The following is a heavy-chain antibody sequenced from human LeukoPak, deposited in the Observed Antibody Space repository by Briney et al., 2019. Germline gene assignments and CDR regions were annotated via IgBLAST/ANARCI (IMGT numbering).Heavy chain of an antibody. V-gene: IGHV3-7*01. CDR2: IKQDGSEE. D-gene: IGHD3-22*01. CDR1: GFTFSSHW. Sequence: PGGSLRLSCAASGFTFSSHWMSWVRQAPGKGLEWVANIKQDGSEEYYVDSVKGRFTISRDNAKDSLYLQMNSLRAEDTAVYYCARDGRTYYDSSGYSYWGQGTLVTVSS. CDR3: ARDGRTYYDSSGYSY. J-gene: IGHJ4*02.